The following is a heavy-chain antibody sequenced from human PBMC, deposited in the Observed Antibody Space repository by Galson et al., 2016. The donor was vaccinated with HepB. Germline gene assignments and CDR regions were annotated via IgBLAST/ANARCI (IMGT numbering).Heavy chain of an antibody. J-gene: IGHJ4*02. CDR1: GYTFTNFG. CDR2: ISADRGDR. CDR3: VRDDSNYSWRSFRPFWF. Sequence: SVKVSCKASGYTFTNFGISWVRQAPGQGLERMGWISADRGDRNYAQKFQGRVTLTTDTSTSTAYMELRSLRSDDTAVYYCVRDDSNYSWRSFRPFWFWGQGTLVTVSS. D-gene: IGHD3-16*02. V-gene: IGHV1-18*01.